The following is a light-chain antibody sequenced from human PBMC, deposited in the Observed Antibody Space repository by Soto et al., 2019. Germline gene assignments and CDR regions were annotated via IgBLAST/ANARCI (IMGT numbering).Light chain of an antibody. CDR1: QSVFHTSYNRNY. CDR3: QQNYTLPYI. V-gene: IGKV4-1*01. CDR2: WAS. Sequence: DIVMTQSPDSLAVSLGERATINCKSSQSVFHTSYNRNYLAWYLQKPGQPPKVLMYWASTRDSGVPDRSSGSGSGTDFTPAITGLQPEDVAVYYCQQNYTLPYIFGQGTNLEIK. J-gene: IGKJ2*01.